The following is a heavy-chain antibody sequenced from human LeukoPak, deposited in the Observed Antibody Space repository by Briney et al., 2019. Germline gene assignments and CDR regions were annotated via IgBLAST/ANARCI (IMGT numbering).Heavy chain of an antibody. CDR1: GFTFSSYG. D-gene: IGHD6-13*01. CDR2: ISYDGSYK. V-gene: IGHV3-30*18. CDR3: AKERPRSWPHLTYYYYSGMDV. J-gene: IGHJ6*02. Sequence: GGSLRLSCAASGFTFSSYGMHWVRQAPGKGLEWVAVISYDGSYKQYADSVKGRFTISRDNSKNTLYLQMNSLRAEDTAVYYCAKERPRSWPHLTYYYYSGMDVGGQGTTVTVSS.